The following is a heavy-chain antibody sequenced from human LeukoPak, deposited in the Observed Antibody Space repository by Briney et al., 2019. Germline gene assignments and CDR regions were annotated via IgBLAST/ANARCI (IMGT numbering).Heavy chain of an antibody. CDR1: GFTFSSYS. D-gene: IGHD2-15*01. CDR3: ASDVIGYCSGGSCYFGY. J-gene: IGHJ4*02. CDR2: ISSSSSYI. V-gene: IGHV3-21*01. Sequence: PGGSLRLSCAASGFTFSSYSMTWVRQAPGKGLEWVSSISSSSSYIYYADSVKGRFTISRDNAKNSLYLQMNSLRAEDTAVYYCASDVIGYCSGGSCYFGYWGQGTLVTVSS.